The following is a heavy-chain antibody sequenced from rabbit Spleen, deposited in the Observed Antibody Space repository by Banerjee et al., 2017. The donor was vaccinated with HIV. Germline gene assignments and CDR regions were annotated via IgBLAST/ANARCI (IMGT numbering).Heavy chain of an antibody. J-gene: IGHJ4*01. D-gene: IGHD2-1*01. CDR1: KFSFSSVHW. CDR2: IDPIFGNT. CDR3: LRDRANIGGDYGPYYFDL. Sequence: QEQLEESAGGLVKPGASLTLTCTASKFSFSSVHWIYWVRQAPGKGLEWIGYIDPIFGNTYYASWVNGRFTISRHNAQNTLYLQLDSLTAADTATYFCLRDRANIGGDYGPYYFDLWGPGTLVTVS. V-gene: IGHV1S45*01.